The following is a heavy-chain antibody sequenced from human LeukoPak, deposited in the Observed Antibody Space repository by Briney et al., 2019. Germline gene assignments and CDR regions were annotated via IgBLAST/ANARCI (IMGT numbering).Heavy chain of an antibody. CDR3: ARDGITVTAPYYYGMDV. D-gene: IGHD4-11*01. CDR1: GGTFSSYT. V-gene: IGHV1-69*04. CDR2: IIPILGIA. J-gene: IGHJ6*02. Sequence: SVKVSCKASGGTFSSYTISWVRQAPRQGLEWMGRIIPILGIANYAQKFQGRVTITADKSTSTAYMELSSLRSEDTAVYYCARDGITVTAPYYYGMDVWGQGTTVTVSS.